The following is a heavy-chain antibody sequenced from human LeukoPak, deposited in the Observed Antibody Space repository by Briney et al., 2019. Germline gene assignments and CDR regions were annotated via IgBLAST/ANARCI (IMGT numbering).Heavy chain of an antibody. CDR3: ARVFYRWSAFDI. D-gene: IGHD2/OR15-2a*01. CDR2: INPNSGGT. CDR1: GYTFAGYY. J-gene: IGHJ3*02. Sequence: PGASVKVSCKASGYTFAGYYMNWVRQAPGQGLEWMGWINPNSGGTNYAQKFQGRVTMTRDTSVNTAYMELSRLRFDDTAVYYCARVFYRWSAFDIWGQGTMVTVSS. V-gene: IGHV1-2*02.